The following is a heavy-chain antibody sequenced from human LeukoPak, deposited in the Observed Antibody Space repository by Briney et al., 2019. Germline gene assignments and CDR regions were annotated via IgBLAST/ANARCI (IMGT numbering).Heavy chain of an antibody. CDR3: ARVMDTGYGGKLLGYYYYMDV. CDR2: IHYSGST. J-gene: IGHJ6*03. V-gene: IGHV4-34*11. Sequence: KPSETLSLTCAVYGGSFSGYYWSWIRQPPGKGLEWIGYIHYSGSTNNNPSLKSRGTISVDTSKNQFSLKLSSVTAADTAVYYCARVMDTGYGGKLLGYYYYMDVWGKGTTVTVSS. CDR1: GGSFSGYY. D-gene: IGHD4/OR15-4a*01.